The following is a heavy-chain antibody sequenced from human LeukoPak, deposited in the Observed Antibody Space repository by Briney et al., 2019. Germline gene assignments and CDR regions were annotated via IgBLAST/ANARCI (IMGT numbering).Heavy chain of an antibody. V-gene: IGHV3-30*02. J-gene: IGHJ4*02. Sequence: PGGSLRLSCAASRFTFSIYGMHWVRQAPDKGLVWVAFIHHDGSDIYYADSVKGRFTISRDNSKNTLYLQMNSLRTEDTAIYYCAKVCSTNYYRSDFWGQGTLVTVSS. CDR3: AKVCSTNYYRSDF. CDR2: IHHDGSDI. D-gene: IGHD2-2*01. CDR1: RFTFSIYG.